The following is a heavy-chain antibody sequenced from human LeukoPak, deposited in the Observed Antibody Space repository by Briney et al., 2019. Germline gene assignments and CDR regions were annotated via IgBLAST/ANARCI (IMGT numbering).Heavy chain of an antibody. CDR2: IYTSGST. CDR1: GGSISSYY. Sequence: SETLSLTCTVSGGSISSYYWSWIRQPSGEGLEWIGRIYTSGSTNYNPSLKSRVTMSVDTSKNQFSLKLSSVTAADTAVYYCARDRKDITIFGVVYAFDIWGQGTMVTVSS. D-gene: IGHD3-3*01. V-gene: IGHV4-4*07. J-gene: IGHJ3*02. CDR3: ARDRKDITIFGVVYAFDI.